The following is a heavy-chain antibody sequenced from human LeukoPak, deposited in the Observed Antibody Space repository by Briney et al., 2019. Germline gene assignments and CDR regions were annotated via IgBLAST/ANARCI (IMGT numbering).Heavy chain of an antibody. V-gene: IGHV3-21*01. D-gene: IGHD3-10*01. Sequence: GGSLRLSCAASGFTFSSYSMNWVRQAPGKGLEWVSSISSSSSYIYYADSVKGRFTISRDNAKNSLYLQMNSLRAEDTAVYYCASYSYGSGSHRSPYWGQGTLVTVSS. CDR3: ASYSYGSGSHRSPY. CDR1: GFTFSSYS. J-gene: IGHJ4*02. CDR2: ISSSSSYI.